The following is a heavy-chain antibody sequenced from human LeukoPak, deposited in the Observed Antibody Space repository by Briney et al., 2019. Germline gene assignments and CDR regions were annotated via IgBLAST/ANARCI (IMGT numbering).Heavy chain of an antibody. CDR1: GGSISSSSYY. Sequence: SETLSLTCTVSGGSISSSSYYWGWIRQPPGKGLEWIGSIYYSGSTYYNPSLKSRVTISVDTSKNQFSLKLSSVTAADTAVYYCARDRRGQQLVRWFDPWGQGTLVTVSS. J-gene: IGHJ5*02. D-gene: IGHD6-13*01. CDR3: ARDRRGQQLVRWFDP. V-gene: IGHV4-39*07. CDR2: IYYSGST.